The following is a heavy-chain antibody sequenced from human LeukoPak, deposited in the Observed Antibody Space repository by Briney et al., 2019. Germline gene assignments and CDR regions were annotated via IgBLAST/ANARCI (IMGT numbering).Heavy chain of an antibody. CDR3: ARLGRTGTTFGY. J-gene: IGHJ4*02. CDR2: ISAYYGNT. V-gene: IGHV1-18*01. CDR1: GYTFTSYG. Sequence: ASVNVSFKASGYTFTSYGISWVRQPPGQGREWMGWISAYYGNTNYAKKLKGRVTMTTDTSTSTAYMELRSLRSDDTAVYYCARLGRTGTTFGYWGQGTLVTVSS. D-gene: IGHD1-7*01.